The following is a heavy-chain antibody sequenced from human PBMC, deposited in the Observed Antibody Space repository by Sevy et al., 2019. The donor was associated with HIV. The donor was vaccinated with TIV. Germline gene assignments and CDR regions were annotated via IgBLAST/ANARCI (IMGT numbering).Heavy chain of an antibody. CDR2: MKSKTDGGTT. D-gene: IGHD3-10*01. CDR3: TTVGFPNSGSEAFDI. J-gene: IGHJ3*02. V-gene: IGHV3-15*01. CDR1: GFTFSIIY. Sequence: GGSLRLSCAASGFTFSIIYMNWVRQSPGKGLEWVGRMKSKTDGGTTDYAAPVEDRFTMSRNDSKNTLYLKMNSLKADDAAVYYCTTVGFPNSGSEAFDIWGQGTMVTVSS.